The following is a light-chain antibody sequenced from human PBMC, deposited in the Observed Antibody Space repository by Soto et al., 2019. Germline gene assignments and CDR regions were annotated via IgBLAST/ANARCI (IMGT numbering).Light chain of an antibody. J-gene: IGLJ2*01. CDR2: DVR. CDR1: SSDVGGYNY. V-gene: IGLV2-14*03. CDR3: SSYRSSSPVI. Sequence: QSALTQPASVSGSPGQSITISCTGGSSDVGGYNYVSWYQQHPGKAPKLMIYDVRNRPSGVPTRFSGSRSGNTASLTISGLQAEDEAEYYCSSYRSSSPVIFGGRTKLTVL.